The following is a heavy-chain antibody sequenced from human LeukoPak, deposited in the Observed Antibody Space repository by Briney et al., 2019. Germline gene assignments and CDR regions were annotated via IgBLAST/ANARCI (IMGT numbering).Heavy chain of an antibody. J-gene: IGHJ4*02. CDR1: GYTFTAYF. CDR3: ARDPGRFARDY. D-gene: IGHD5-24*01. V-gene: IGHV1-2*02. CDR2: INPDSGDT. Sequence: ASVKVSCKASGYTFTAYFIYWVRQAPGQGLEWMGWINPDSGDTNVAQNFQDRVTMTRDTSSITAYMEVNNLRSDDTAVYYCARDPGRFARDYWGQGTLVTVSS.